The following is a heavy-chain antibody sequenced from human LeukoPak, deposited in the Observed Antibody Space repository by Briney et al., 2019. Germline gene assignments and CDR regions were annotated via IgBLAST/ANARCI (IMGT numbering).Heavy chain of an antibody. V-gene: IGHV4-59*08. J-gene: IGHJ4*02. CDR2: AYSSGHT. Sequence: KPSETLSLTCAVYGGSFSGYYWSWIRQPPGKGLEWIGYAYSSGHTNYNSSLKSRVTMSLDTSKSQFSLRLSSVTAADTALYFCARHPFATPFDYWGPGTLVTVSS. CDR1: GGSFSGYY. CDR3: ARHPFATPFDY. D-gene: IGHD2-15*01.